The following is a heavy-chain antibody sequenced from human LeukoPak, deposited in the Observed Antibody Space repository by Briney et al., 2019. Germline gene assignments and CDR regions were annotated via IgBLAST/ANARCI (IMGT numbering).Heavy chain of an antibody. CDR2: ITDNAGST. V-gene: IGHV3-23*01. CDR3: AKRIQYSSSSAYFDY. J-gene: IGHJ4*02. Sequence: GGSLRLSCAASGFTFSSYAMSWVRQAPGKGLEWVSAITDNAGSTYYADSVKGRFTISRDNSKNTLYLQMNSLRAEDTAIYYCAKRIQYSSSSAYFDYWGQGTLVTVSS. CDR1: GFTFSSYA. D-gene: IGHD6-6*01.